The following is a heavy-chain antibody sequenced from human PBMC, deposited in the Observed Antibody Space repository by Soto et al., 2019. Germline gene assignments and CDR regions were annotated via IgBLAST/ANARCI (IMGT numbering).Heavy chain of an antibody. J-gene: IGHJ4*02. CDR2: INYRGTT. CDR1: GGSITNGDYY. CDR3: ARDAPGEAPY. D-gene: IGHD2-2*01. V-gene: IGHV4-31*03. Sequence: QVQLQESGPGLVRPSQTLSLTCTVSGGSITNGDYYWNWIRQHTGKGLEWIGYINYRGTTFYNPSLKSRVCISVETSKNQFSLNLSSVTAADTAVYFCARDAPGEAPYWCQGTLVTVSS.